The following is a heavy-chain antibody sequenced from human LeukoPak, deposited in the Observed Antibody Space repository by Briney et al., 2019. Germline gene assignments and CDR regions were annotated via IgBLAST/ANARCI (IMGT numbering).Heavy chain of an antibody. Sequence: PGGSLRLSCAASGFTFSSSGMHWVRQAPGKGLEWVSSISSSSSYIYYADSVKGRFTISRDNARNSLYLQMNSLRAEDTAVYYCARDTDQYCGRDCYVDYWGQGTLVTVSS. J-gene: IGHJ4*02. CDR1: GFTFSSSG. D-gene: IGHD2-21*02. CDR2: ISSSSSYI. CDR3: ARDTDQYCGRDCYVDY. V-gene: IGHV3-21*01.